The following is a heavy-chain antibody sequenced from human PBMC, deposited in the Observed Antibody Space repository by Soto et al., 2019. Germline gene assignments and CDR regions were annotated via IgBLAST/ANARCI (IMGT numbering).Heavy chain of an antibody. Sequence: TLSLTCAVYGGSFSGYYWSWIRQPPGKGLEWIGEINHSGSTNYNPSLKSRVTISVDTSKNQFSLKLSSVTAADTAVYYCARAWVSYYYGMDVWGQGTTVTVSS. CDR3: ARAWVSYYYGMDV. V-gene: IGHV4-34*01. D-gene: IGHD3-16*01. CDR2: INHSGST. CDR1: GGSFSGYY. J-gene: IGHJ6*02.